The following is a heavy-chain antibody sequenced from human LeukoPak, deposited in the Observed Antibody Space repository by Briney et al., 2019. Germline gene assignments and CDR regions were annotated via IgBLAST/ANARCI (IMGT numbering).Heavy chain of an antibody. CDR2: INHSGST. Sequence: SETLSLTCAVYGGSFSGYYWSWIRQPPGKGLEWIGEINHSGSTNYNPSLKSRVTISVDTSKNQFSLKLSSVTAADTAVYYCAKGQAMGYYFDYWGQGTLVTVSS. J-gene: IGHJ4*02. CDR3: AKGQAMGYYFDY. D-gene: IGHD5-18*01. CDR1: GGSFSGYY. V-gene: IGHV4-34*01.